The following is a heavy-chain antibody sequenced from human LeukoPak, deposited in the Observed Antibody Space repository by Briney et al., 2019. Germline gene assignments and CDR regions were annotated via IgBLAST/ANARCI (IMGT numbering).Heavy chain of an antibody. J-gene: IGHJ3*02. CDR1: EFSVGSNY. CDR2: IYSGGST. Sequence: PGGSLRLSCAASEFSVGSNYMTWVRQAPGTGLEWVSLIYSGGSTYYADSVKGRFTISRDNSKNTLYLQMNSLRAEDTAVYYCAKEGGSYRHDAFDIWGQGTMVTVSS. D-gene: IGHD1-26*01. V-gene: IGHV3-66*01. CDR3: AKEGGSYRHDAFDI.